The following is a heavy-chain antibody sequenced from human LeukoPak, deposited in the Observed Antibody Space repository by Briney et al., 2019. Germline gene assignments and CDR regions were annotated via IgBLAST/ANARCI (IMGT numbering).Heavy chain of an antibody. CDR3: ARQTGSGLFILP. J-gene: IGHJ4*02. V-gene: IGHV4-39*01. D-gene: IGHD3/OR15-3a*01. CDR1: GGSISISNYY. CDR2: IYFSGAT. Sequence: KPSETLSLTCIVSGGSISISNYYWGWIRQTPEKGLEWIGNIYFSGATYYNPSLKSRVTISVDTSKNQFSLSLSVVAAADTAVYYCARQTGSGLFILPGGQGTLVTVSS.